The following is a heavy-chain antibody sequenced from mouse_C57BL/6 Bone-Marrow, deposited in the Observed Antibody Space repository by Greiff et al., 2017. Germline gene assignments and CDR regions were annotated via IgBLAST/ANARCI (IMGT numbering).Heavy chain of an antibody. Sequence: VQGVESGAELARPGASVTLSCKASGYTFTSYGISWVKQRPGQGLEWIGEIYPRSGNTYYNEKFKGKATLTADKSSSTAYMELRSLTSEASAVYFCARLLYYFDYWGQGTTLTVSS. CDR2: IYPRSGNT. V-gene: IGHV1-81*01. CDR3: ARLLYYFDY. J-gene: IGHJ2*01. CDR1: GYTFTSYG.